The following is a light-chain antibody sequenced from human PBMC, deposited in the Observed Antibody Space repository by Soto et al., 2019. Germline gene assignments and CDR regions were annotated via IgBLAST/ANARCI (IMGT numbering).Light chain of an antibody. CDR2: GAS. Sequence: EIVLTQSPGTLSLSPGERATLSCRASQSVSSSYLAWYQQKPGQAPRLLIYGASSRATGIPDRLSGSGSGTDFTLAISRLEPEDFAVYYCQQYVISVTFGQGTRLEIK. CDR1: QSVSSSY. J-gene: IGKJ5*01. CDR3: QQYVISVT. V-gene: IGKV3-20*01.